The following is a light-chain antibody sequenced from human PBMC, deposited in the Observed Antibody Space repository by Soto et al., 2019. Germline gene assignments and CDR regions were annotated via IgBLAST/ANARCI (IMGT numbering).Light chain of an antibody. CDR2: DAS. V-gene: IGKV3-20*01. CDR3: QQVSSYPLT. Sequence: EFVLTQSPGTLSLSPEERATLSCRASQTVRNNYLAWYQQKPGQAPRLLIYDASSRATGIPDRFSGGGSGTDFTLTISRLEPEDFAVYYCQQVSSYPLTFGGGTKVDI. J-gene: IGKJ4*01. CDR1: QTVRNNY.